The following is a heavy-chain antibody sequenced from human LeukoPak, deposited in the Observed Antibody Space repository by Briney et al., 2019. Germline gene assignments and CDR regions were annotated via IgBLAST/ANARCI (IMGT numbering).Heavy chain of an antibody. Sequence: PSETLSLTCTVSGGSFSSSSYCWGWIRQPPGKGLEYIGTISYSGTTYYNPSLKSRVTISLDRSKNQFSLKLTSVTAADTAVYYCAAQIYGDFADYWGQGTLVTVSS. CDR1: GGSFSSSSYC. CDR2: ISYSGTT. CDR3: AAQIYGDFADY. J-gene: IGHJ4*02. V-gene: IGHV4-39*01. D-gene: IGHD4-17*01.